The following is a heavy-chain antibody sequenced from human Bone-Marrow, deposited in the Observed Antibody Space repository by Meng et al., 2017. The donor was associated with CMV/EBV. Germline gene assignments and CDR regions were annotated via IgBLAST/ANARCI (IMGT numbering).Heavy chain of an antibody. J-gene: IGHJ4*02. Sequence: SEPLSLTCTVSGVSISSSSYYWGWIRQPPGKGLEWIGSIYYSWSTYYNPSLKRRVIISVDTPNNQFSLKLRSVAAADTAVYYCARHRISTTSEYYFDYWGQGTLVTVSS. CDR2: IYYSWST. D-gene: IGHD2-2*01. CDR3: ARHRISTTSEYYFDY. V-gene: IGHV4-39*01. CDR1: GVSISSSSYY.